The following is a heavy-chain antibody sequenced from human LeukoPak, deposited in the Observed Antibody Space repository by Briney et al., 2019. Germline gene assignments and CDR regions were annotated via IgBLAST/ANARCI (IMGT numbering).Heavy chain of an antibody. CDR3: ATGGSDFDY. CDR1: GGTFISYA. J-gene: IGHJ4*02. CDR2: VDPEDGET. V-gene: IGHV1-24*01. Sequence: ASVTVSCKASGGTFISYAISWVRQAPGQGREWMGGVDPEDGETIYAQKFQGRVTMTEDTSTDTAYMELSSLRSEDTAVYYCATGGSDFDYWGQGTLVTVSS.